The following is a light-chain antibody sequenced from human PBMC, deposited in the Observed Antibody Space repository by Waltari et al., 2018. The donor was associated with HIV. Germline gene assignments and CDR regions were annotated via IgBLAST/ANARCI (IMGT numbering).Light chain of an antibody. J-gene: IGKJ2*01. CDR3: MQGSHLYT. Sequence: EVVMTQSPLSLPVTLGPPASISCRSSQSLVYSDGITYLRWFHQRPGQSPRRLIYKVSNRDSGVPDRFSGSGAGTDFTLKISRVEAEDVGVYYCMQGSHLYTFGQGTKLEIK. V-gene: IGKV2-30*01. CDR1: QSLVYSDGITY. CDR2: KVS.